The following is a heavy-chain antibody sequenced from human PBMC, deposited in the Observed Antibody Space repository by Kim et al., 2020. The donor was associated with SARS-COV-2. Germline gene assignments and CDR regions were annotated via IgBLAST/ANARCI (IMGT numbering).Heavy chain of an antibody. CDR1: GGSISSSSYY. CDR3: ARHSCSGGSCYEAWFDP. J-gene: IGHJ5*02. CDR2: IYYSGST. V-gene: IGHV4-39*01. Sequence: SETLSLTCTVSGGSISSSSYYWGWIRQPPGKGLEWIGSIYYSGSTYYNPSLKSRVTISVDTSKNQFSLKLSSVTAADTAVYYCARHSCSGGSCYEAWFDP. D-gene: IGHD2-15*01.